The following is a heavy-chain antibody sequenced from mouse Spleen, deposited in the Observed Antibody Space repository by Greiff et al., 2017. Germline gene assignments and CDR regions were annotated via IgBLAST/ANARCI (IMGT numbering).Heavy chain of an antibody. J-gene: IGHJ3*01. CDR3: AREGNGNYVGFAY. Sequence: TSVKISCKASGYAFSSSWMNWVKQRPGKGLEWIGRIYPGDGDTNYNGKFKGKATLTADKSSSTAYMQLSSLTSEDSAVYFCAREGNGNYVGFAYWGQGTLVTVSA. V-gene: IGHV1-82*01. CDR1: GYAFSSSW. CDR2: IYPGDGDT. D-gene: IGHD2-1*01.